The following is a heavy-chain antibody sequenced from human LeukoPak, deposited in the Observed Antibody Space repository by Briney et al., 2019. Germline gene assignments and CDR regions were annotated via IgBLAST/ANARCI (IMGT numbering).Heavy chain of an antibody. J-gene: IGHJ6*03. V-gene: IGHV3-69-1*02. Sequence: PGGSLRLSCAVSGFRASDYYMSWVRQAPGKGLEWVALIRGSGDTFYGDSVKGRFTISRDNSKNSLYLQMDSLRVEDTAVYYCVRDPSYGSSWYYYMDVWGKGTTVTVSS. D-gene: IGHD6-13*01. CDR1: GFRASDYY. CDR3: VRDPSYGSSWYYYMDV. CDR2: IRGSGDT.